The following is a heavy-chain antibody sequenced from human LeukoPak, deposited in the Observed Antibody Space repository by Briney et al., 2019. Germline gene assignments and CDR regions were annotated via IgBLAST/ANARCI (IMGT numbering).Heavy chain of an antibody. Sequence: ASVTVSCKASGYTFSGYYVNWVRQAPGQGLEWVGWTNPKNGGTHFAQKFQGRVTMTRDTSISTAYMELSSLTSDDTAVYYCTRSLDSSMAAYFYYYMDVWGEGTTITVSS. J-gene: IGHJ6*03. CDR1: GYTFSGYY. V-gene: IGHV1-2*02. CDR2: TNPKNGGT. D-gene: IGHD2/OR15-2a*01. CDR3: TRSLDSSMAAYFYYYMDV.